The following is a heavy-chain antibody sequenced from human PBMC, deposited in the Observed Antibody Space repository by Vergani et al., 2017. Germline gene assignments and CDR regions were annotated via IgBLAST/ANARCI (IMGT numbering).Heavy chain of an antibody. J-gene: IGHJ4*02. CDR3: ARSRPYCTSGSCPAI. V-gene: IGHV4-61*02. Sequence: QVKLQESGPGLLKPSQTLSLTCTVSGESIRSGSHYWSWIRQPAGKGPEWIGHIHTGGSTDLNPSFKSRVSRSVVTSKSQFSLKLNSVTVADTAVYYCARSRPYCTSGSCPAIWGQGTLVTVSS. CDR1: GESIRSGSHY. CDR2: IHTGGST. D-gene: IGHD2-15*01.